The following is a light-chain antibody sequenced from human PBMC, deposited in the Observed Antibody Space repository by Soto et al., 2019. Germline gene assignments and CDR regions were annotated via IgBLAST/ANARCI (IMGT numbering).Light chain of an antibody. CDR3: QQYGSSPYT. V-gene: IGKV3-20*01. CDR2: GAS. Sequence: EIVLTQSPGTLSLSPGERATLSCRASQSVRSSYLAWYQQKPGQAPRLLIHGASSGATGIPDRFSGSGSGTDFTLSISRLEPEDFAVYYCQQYGSSPYTFGQGTNLEIK. CDR1: QSVRSSY. J-gene: IGKJ2*01.